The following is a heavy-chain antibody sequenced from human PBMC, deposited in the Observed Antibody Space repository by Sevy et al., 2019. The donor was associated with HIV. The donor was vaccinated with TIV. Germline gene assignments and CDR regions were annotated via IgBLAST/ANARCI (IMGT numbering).Heavy chain of an antibody. CDR3: ARGENDDEFFQY. V-gene: IGHV3-30*04. Sequence: GGSLRLSCTVSGFIFSNFAMHWVRQAPGKGLEWVAVTSYDESHKYYADSVKGRFTVSRDNSKNILSLEMNSLRRDDTAVYYCARGENDDEFFQYWGQGTLVTVSS. CDR2: TSYDESHK. J-gene: IGHJ1*01. CDR1: GFIFSNFA. D-gene: IGHD1-26*01.